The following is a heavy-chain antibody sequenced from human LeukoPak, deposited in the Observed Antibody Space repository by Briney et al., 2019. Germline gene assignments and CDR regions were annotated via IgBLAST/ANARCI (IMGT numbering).Heavy chain of an antibody. Sequence: ASVKVSCKASGYTFTSYGIGWVRQAPGQGLEWMGWISANNGNTNYAQKFQGRVTVTTDTSTSTVYMELRSLTSGDTAVYYCARVVVRGVNWFDPWGQGTLVTVSS. J-gene: IGHJ5*02. V-gene: IGHV1-18*04. D-gene: IGHD3-10*01. CDR3: ARVVVRGVNWFDP. CDR2: ISANNGNT. CDR1: GYTFTSYG.